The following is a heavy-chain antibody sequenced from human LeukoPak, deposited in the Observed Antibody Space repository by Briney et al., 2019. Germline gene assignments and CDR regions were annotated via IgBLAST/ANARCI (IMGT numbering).Heavy chain of an antibody. J-gene: IGHJ5*02. CDR2: IYYSGST. Sequence: SETLSLTCTVSGGSISTYYWSWIRQPPGKGLEWIGYIYYSGSTNYNPSLKSQVTISVDTSKNQFSLKLSSVTAADTAVYYCARSCSGGSCYGWFDPWGQGTLVTVSS. V-gene: IGHV4-59*01. CDR3: ARSCSGGSCYGWFDP. D-gene: IGHD2-15*01. CDR1: GGSISTYY.